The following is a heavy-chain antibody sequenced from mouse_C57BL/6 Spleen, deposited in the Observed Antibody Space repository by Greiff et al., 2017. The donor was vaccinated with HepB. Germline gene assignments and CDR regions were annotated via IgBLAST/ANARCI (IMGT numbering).Heavy chain of an antibody. CDR3: ARPLYGNFYAMDD. D-gene: IGHD2-1*01. V-gene: IGHV1-64*01. J-gene: IGHJ4*01. Sequence: QVQLQQPGAELVKPGASVKLSCKASGYTFTSYWMHWVKQRPGQGLEWIGMIHPNSGSTNYNEKFKSKATLTVDKSSSTAYMQLSSLTSEDSAVYYCARPLYGNFYAMDDWGQGTSVTVAS. CDR2: IHPNSGST. CDR1: GYTFTSYW.